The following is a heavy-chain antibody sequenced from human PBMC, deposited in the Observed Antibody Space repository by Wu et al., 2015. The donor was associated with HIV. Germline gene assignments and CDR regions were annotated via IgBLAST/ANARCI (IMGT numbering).Heavy chain of an antibody. J-gene: IGHJ4*02. V-gene: IGHV1-2*02. Sequence: QVQLGVSGVEVRKPGASVQLSCETFHYDYYMHWVRQAPGQGLEWMGWINPNSGGTNYAQKFQGRVTMTRDTSISTAYMELSRLRSDDTAVYYCARVFPRDSSSWYYWGQGTLVTVSS. D-gene: IGHD6-13*01. CDR3: ARVFPRDSSSWYY. CDR1: HYDYY. CDR2: INPNSGGT.